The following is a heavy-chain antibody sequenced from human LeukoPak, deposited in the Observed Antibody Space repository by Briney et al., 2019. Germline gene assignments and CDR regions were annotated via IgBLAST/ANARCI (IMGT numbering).Heavy chain of an antibody. CDR1: GYTFTSYG. CDR2: ISAYNGNT. V-gene: IGHV1-18*01. D-gene: IGHD5-18*01. Sequence: ASVKVSCKASGYTFTSYGISWVRQAPGQGLEWMGWISAYNGNTNYAQKLQGRVTMTTDTSTSTAYMELRSLRSDDTAVYYCARDLGTPGHNYGHDYWGQGTLVTVSS. CDR3: ARDLGTPGHNYGHDY. J-gene: IGHJ4*02.